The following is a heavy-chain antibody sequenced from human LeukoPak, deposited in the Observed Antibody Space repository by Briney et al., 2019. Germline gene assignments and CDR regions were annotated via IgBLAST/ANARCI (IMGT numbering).Heavy chain of an antibody. Sequence: GSLRLSCEASGFTFSSYSMNWVRQPPGKGLEWIGEINHSGSTNYNPSLKSRVTISVDTSKNQFSLKLSSVTAADTAVYYCARHGDYYVWGSYRYSPNYYYMDVWGKGTTVTISS. D-gene: IGHD3-16*02. V-gene: IGHV4-34*01. J-gene: IGHJ6*03. CDR3: ARHGDYYVWGSYRYSPNYYYMDV. CDR1: GFTFSSYS. CDR2: INHSGST.